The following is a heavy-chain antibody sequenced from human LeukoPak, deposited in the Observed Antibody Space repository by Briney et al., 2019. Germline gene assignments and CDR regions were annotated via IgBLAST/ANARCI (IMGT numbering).Heavy chain of an antibody. D-gene: IGHD2-8*01. CDR2: IHYSGTT. CDR3: ARDGVHQGGYYSYYMDV. Sequence: SETLSLTCTVSGGSISSHYWSGIRQPPGKGLEWIGYIHYSGTTNYNPSLKSRVTISVDTSKNQFSLKVSSVTAADTAVYYCARDGVHQGGYYSYYMDVWGKGTTVTVSS. J-gene: IGHJ6*03. CDR1: GGSISSHY. V-gene: IGHV4-59*11.